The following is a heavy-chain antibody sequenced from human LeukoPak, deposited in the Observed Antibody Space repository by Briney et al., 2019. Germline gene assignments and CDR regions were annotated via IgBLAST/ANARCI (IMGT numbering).Heavy chain of an antibody. Sequence: GGSLRLSCAASGFTFSAFGMHWVRQAPGKGLEWVTFIPYDGSDKYYADSVKGRFTISRDNAKNSLYLQMNSLRAEDTAVYYCAELGITMIGGVWGKGTTVTISS. D-gene: IGHD3-10*02. CDR3: AELGITMIGGV. CDR2: IPYDGSDK. J-gene: IGHJ6*04. CDR1: GFTFSAFG. V-gene: IGHV3-30*02.